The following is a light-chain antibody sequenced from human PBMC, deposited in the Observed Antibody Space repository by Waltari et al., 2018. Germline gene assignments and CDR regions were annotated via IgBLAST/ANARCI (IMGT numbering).Light chain of an antibody. V-gene: IGKV3-15*01. CDR3: QQYSNWPHS. CDR1: QSVSSS. J-gene: IGKJ2*03. Sequence: EIVLTQSPATLSLSPGDRATLSCRASQSVSSSLAWYQQKPGQAPRLLIYGASSRATGIPDRFSGSGFGTDFTLTFSSLEPEDFAVYYCQQYSNWPHSFGQGTKVEIK. CDR2: GAS.